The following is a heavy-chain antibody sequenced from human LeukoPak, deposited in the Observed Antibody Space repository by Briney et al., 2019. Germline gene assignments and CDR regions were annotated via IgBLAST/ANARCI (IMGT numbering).Heavy chain of an antibody. J-gene: IGHJ5*02. Sequence: PSETLSLTCTVSGGSISSYYWSWIRQPAGKGLEWIGRINTSGSTNYNPSLKSRVTMSVDTSKNQFSLKLSSVTAADTAAYYCARAPGIAAAHNWFDPWGQGTLVTVSS. V-gene: IGHV4-4*07. D-gene: IGHD6-13*01. CDR1: GGSISSYY. CDR3: ARAPGIAAAHNWFDP. CDR2: INTSGST.